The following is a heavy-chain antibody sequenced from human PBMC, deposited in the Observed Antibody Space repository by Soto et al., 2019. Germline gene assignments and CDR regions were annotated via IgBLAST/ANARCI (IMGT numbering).Heavy chain of an antibody. CDR3: ARDGGRHSGGIEY. V-gene: IGHV1-69*01. Sequence: QVKLVQSGAEVKKPGSSVKVSCKASVGTFSSYSINWVRPGPGQGLEWMGEIIPIFGTANYAQKFQGRVTITADESTSTAYMELSSLRSEDTAVYYCARDGGRHSGGIEYWGQGTLVTVSS. CDR2: IIPIFGTA. CDR1: VGTFSSYS. D-gene: IGHD1-26*01. J-gene: IGHJ4*02.